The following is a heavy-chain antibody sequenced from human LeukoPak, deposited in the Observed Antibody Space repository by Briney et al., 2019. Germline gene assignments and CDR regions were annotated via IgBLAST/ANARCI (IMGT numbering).Heavy chain of an antibody. J-gene: IGHJ3*02. CDR1: GITVSKAW. D-gene: IGHD2/OR15-2a*01. Sequence: PGGSLRLSCAASGITVSKAWMSCVRQAPGKGLEWVGRIKSKSDGGTTEHAAPVKGRFTISGDDSKNTLNLQMNSLKTEDTAVYYCTTYNSRDAFDIWGQGTMVTVSS. CDR2: IKSKSDGGTT. V-gene: IGHV3-15*01. CDR3: TTYNSRDAFDI.